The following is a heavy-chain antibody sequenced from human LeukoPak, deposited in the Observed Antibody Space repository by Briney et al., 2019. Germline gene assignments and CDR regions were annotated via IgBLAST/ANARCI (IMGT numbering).Heavy chain of an antibody. D-gene: IGHD6-6*01. CDR3: ARRIAARRFDY. Sequence: SETLSLTCAVYGGSFSGYYWSWIRQPPGKGLEWIGEINHSGSTNYNPSLKSQVTISVDTSKNQFSLKLSSVTAADTAVYYCARRIAARRFDYWGQGTLVTVSS. V-gene: IGHV4-34*01. J-gene: IGHJ4*02. CDR1: GGSFSGYY. CDR2: INHSGST.